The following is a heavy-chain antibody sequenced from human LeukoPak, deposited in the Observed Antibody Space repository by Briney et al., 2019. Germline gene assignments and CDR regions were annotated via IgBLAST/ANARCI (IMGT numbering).Heavy chain of an antibody. Sequence: SETLSLTCTVSGGSINSGGYYWSWIRQHPGKGLEWIGYIYYSGSTYYNPSLKSRVTISVDTSKNQLSLKLSSATAADTAMYYCARDTRYCTGGSCYPGAFDIWGQGTMVTVSS. CDR3: ARDTRYCTGGSCYPGAFDI. V-gene: IGHV4-31*03. J-gene: IGHJ3*02. D-gene: IGHD2-15*01. CDR2: IYYSGST. CDR1: GGSINSGGYY.